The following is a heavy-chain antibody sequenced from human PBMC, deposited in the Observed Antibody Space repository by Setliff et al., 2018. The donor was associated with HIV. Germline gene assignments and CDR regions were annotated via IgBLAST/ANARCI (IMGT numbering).Heavy chain of an antibody. CDR1: GYTFTGYY. Sequence: ASVKVSCKASGYTFTGYYLHWVRQAPGQGLEWMGWINPKSGGTNYAQNFQGRVTITRDTSISTAYMELSRLRSDDTAVYYCARGLGGGLEGSDDMDVWGKGTTVTVSS. D-gene: IGHD2-15*01. CDR2: INPKSGGT. V-gene: IGHV1-2*02. J-gene: IGHJ6*03. CDR3: ARGLGGGLEGSDDMDV.